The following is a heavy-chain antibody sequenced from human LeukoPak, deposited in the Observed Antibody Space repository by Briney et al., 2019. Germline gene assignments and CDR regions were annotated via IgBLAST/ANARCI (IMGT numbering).Heavy chain of an antibody. V-gene: IGHV3-48*03. D-gene: IGHD6-13*01. CDR1: GFTFSSYE. CDR2: ISSSGSTI. CDR3: ARDPHGYSSSSNWFDP. J-gene: IGHJ5*02. Sequence: PGGSLRLSCAASGFTFSSYEMNWVRQAPGKGLEWVSYISSSGSTIYYADSVKGRFTISRDNAKNSLYLRMNSLRAEDTAVYYCARDPHGYSSSSNWFDPWGQGTLVTVSS.